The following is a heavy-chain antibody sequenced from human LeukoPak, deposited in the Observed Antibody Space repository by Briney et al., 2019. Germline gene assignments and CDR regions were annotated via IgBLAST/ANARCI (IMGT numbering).Heavy chain of an antibody. D-gene: IGHD3-22*01. CDR2: IYYRGGT. J-gene: IGHJ3*02. CDR3: ARGYYDSSAYYLDAFDI. V-gene: IGHV4-59*01. CDR1: GGSISSYY. Sequence: PSETLSLTCAVSGGSISSYYWSWIRQPPGKGLEWIGYIYYRGGTNYNPSLKSRVTISVDTSKNQFSLKLSSVTAADTAVYYCARGYYDSSAYYLDAFDIWGQGTMVTVSS.